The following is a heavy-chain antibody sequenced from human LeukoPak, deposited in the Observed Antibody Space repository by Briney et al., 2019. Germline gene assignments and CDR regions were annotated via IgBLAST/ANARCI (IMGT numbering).Heavy chain of an antibody. Sequence: PGGSLRLSCAASGLTFSSYGMHWVRLAPGKGLEWVAVISCDGGNKYYADSVKGRFTISRDNSKNTLYLQTNSLRAEDTAVYYCAKDMRGLLCFGEYQLDAFDIWGQGTMVTVSS. CDR3: AKDMRGLLCFGEYQLDAFDI. V-gene: IGHV3-30*18. J-gene: IGHJ3*02. CDR2: ISCDGGNK. D-gene: IGHD3-10*01. CDR1: GLTFSSYG.